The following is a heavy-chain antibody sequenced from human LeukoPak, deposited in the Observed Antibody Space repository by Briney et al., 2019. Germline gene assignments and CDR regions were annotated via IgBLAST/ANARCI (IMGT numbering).Heavy chain of an antibody. J-gene: IGHJ4*02. CDR2: INPNSGGT. D-gene: IGHD2-2*01. V-gene: IGHV1-2*02. CDR3: ARASEVFVVVPAAMDNY. CDR1: GYTFTGYY. Sequence: ASVKVSCKASGYTFTGYYMHWVRQAPGQGLEWMGWINPNSGGTNYAQKFQGRATMTRDTSISTAYMELSRLRSDDTAVYYCARASEVFVVVPAAMDNYWGQGTLVTVSS.